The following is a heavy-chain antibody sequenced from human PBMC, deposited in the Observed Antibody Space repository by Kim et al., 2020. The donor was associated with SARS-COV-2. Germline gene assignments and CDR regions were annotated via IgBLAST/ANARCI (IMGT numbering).Heavy chain of an antibody. Sequence: SETLSLTCAVYGGSFSGYYWSWIRQPPGKGLEWIGEINHSGSTNYNPSLKSRVTISVDTSKNQFSLKLSSVTAADTAVYYCARGRGYSGYDYSLFYYFDYWGQGTLVTVSS. CDR3: ARGRGYSGYDYSLFYYFDY. D-gene: IGHD5-12*01. CDR2: INHSGST. J-gene: IGHJ4*02. V-gene: IGHV4-34*01. CDR1: GGSFSGYY.